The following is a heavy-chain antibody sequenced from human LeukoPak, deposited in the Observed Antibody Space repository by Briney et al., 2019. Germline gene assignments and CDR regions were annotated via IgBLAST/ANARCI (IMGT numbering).Heavy chain of an antibody. CDR3: AGSSGWHGGDY. CDR1: GFTFSSYW. J-gene: IGHJ4*02. Sequence: GGSLRLSCAASGFTFSSYWMHWVRQAPGKGLVWVSRINSDGSSTSYADSVKGRFTISRDNSKNTLYLQMNSLRAEDTAVYYCAGSSGWHGGDYWGQGTLVTVSS. V-gene: IGHV3-74*01. D-gene: IGHD6-19*01. CDR2: INSDGSST.